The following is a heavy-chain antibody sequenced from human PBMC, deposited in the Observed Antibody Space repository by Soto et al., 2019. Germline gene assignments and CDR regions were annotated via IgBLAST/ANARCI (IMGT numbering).Heavy chain of an antibody. J-gene: IGHJ3*02. CDR3: TRGYCTVGSCAFDI. CDR1: GFTFDDYA. V-gene: IGHV3-9*01. Sequence: EEKLVESGGAFVQPGRSLRLSCVASGFTFDDYAMHWVRQVPGRGLEWVSFITWNGGSLVYADSVRGRFTISRDNAKNSLYLQMNSLRAEDTAFYYCTRGYCTVGSCAFDIWGQGTVVTVSS. CDR2: ITWNGGSL. D-gene: IGHD2-15*01.